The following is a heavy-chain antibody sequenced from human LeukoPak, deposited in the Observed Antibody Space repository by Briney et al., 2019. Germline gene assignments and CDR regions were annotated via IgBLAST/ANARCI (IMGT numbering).Heavy chain of an antibody. V-gene: IGHV3-23*01. J-gene: IGHJ3*02. CDR2: IGFSGGST. CDR1: GFTFNNYA. CDR3: ARDLGVMVRAFDI. Sequence: PGGSLRLSCAASGFTFNNYAMSWVRQAPGKGLEWVSSIGFSGGSTNYADSVKGRFVISRDNSKNTLFLQMNSLRAEDTAVYYCARDLGVMVRAFDIWGQGTMVTVSS. D-gene: IGHD5-18*01.